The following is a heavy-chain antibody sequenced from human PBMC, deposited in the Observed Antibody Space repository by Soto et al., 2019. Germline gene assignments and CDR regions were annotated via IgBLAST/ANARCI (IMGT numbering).Heavy chain of an antibody. Sequence: GGSLRLSCAASGFTFSSYSMNWVRQAPGKGLEWVSSISSRSSYIFYADSVKGRFTISRDNAKNSLFLQMNSLRAEDTAVYYCARVTSYYDILGSANYYYMDVWGKGTTVTVSS. CDR3: ARVTSYYDILGSANYYYMDV. V-gene: IGHV3-21*01. CDR1: GFTFSSYS. CDR2: ISSRSSYI. D-gene: IGHD3-9*01. J-gene: IGHJ6*03.